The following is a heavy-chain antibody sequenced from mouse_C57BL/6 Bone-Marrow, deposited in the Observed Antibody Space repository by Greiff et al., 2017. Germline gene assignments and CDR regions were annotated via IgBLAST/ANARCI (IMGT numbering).Heavy chain of an antibody. CDR1: GFNIKDDY. V-gene: IGHV14-4*01. CDR3: IITTVVPYWYFDV. CDR2: IDPENGDT. Sequence: EVQLQESGAELVRPGASVKLSCTASGFNIKDDYMHWVKQRPEQGLEWIGWIDPENGDTEYASKFQGKATITADTSSNTAYLQLSSLTSEDTAVYYCIITTVVPYWYFDVWGTGTTVTVSS. D-gene: IGHD1-1*01. J-gene: IGHJ1*03.